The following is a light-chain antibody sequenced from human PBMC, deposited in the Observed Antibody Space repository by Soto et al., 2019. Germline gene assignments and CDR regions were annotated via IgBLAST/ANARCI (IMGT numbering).Light chain of an antibody. V-gene: IGKV1-39*01. J-gene: IGKJ2*01. CDR3: QQSYSSPRT. Sequence: DIQMTQSPSSLSASVGDRVTITCRASQSISSYLNWYHQKAGKAPKLLIYAAFSLQSGVPSRFSGSGSGTDFTLTISSLQPEDFATYYCQQSYSSPRTFGQGTNLEIK. CDR2: AAF. CDR1: QSISSY.